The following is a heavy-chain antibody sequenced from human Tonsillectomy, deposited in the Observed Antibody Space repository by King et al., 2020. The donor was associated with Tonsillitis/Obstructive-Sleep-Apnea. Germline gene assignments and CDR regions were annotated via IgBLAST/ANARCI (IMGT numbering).Heavy chain of an antibody. Sequence: VQLVESGGGVVQPGRSLRLSCAASGFTFSSYGKHWVRQAPGKGLEGVAIISYVEKNKFYADSLKGRFTISSDNSKSTLYLQMNSLRTDDTAVYYCAKDLRNSWTFDYWGQGTLVTVSS. CDR1: GFTFSSYG. J-gene: IGHJ4*02. CDR3: AKDLRNSWTFDY. D-gene: IGHD6-13*01. V-gene: IGHV3-30*18. CDR2: ISYVEKNK.